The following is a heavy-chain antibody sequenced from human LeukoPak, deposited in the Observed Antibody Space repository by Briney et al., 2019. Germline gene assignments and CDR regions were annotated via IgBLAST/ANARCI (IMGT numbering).Heavy chain of an antibody. Sequence: GGSLRLSCAASGFTFSNYWVFWVRQVPGKGLVWVSRINTDGSSTTYADSVKGRFTISRDNAKNTLYLQMNSLRAEDTAVYYCASRISSGNYFFDYWGQGTLVTVSS. CDR3: ASRISSGNYFFDY. D-gene: IGHD1-26*01. V-gene: IGHV3-74*01. CDR1: GFTFSNYW. J-gene: IGHJ4*02. CDR2: INTDGSST.